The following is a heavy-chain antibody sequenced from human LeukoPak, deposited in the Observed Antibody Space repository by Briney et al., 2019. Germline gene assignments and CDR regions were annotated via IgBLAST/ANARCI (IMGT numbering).Heavy chain of an antibody. J-gene: IGHJ4*02. CDR2: IKLDGSEE. V-gene: IGHV3-7*03. CDR3: ARDQYDTWSRRGNFDS. D-gene: IGHD3-3*01. CDR1: GFTFGKYW. Sequence: GGSPRLSCVASGFTFGKYWMSWVRQAPGKGLEWVANIKLDGSEENYVDSVKGRFTISRDNTKNSLYLQMNSLRAEDTAVFYCARDQYDTWSRRGNFDSWGQGTLVTVSS.